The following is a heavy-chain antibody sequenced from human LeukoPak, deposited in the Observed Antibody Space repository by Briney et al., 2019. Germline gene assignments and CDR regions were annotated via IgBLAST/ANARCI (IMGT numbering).Heavy chain of an antibody. CDR3: AKDGYHKDY. Sequence: NPGGSLRLSCAASGFTFSTYNMNWVRQAPGKGLEWVSSISTSSIYIYYADSVKGRFTISRDNSKNTLYLQMNSLRAEDTAVYYCAKDGYHKDYWGQGTLVTVSS. D-gene: IGHD2-2*01. CDR1: GFTFSTYN. CDR2: ISTSSIYI. V-gene: IGHV3-21*04. J-gene: IGHJ4*02.